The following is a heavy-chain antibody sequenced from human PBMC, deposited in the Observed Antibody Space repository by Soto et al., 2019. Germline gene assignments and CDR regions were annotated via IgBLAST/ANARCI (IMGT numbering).Heavy chain of an antibody. CDR2: IYYGGST. Sequence: SETLSLTCTVSGGSISSYYWSWIRQPPGKGLEWIGHIYYGGSTNYNPSLKSRVTISVDTSKNQFSLKLSSVTAADTAVYYCARRYGVYFDYWGQGTLVTVSS. D-gene: IGHD4-17*01. J-gene: IGHJ4*02. V-gene: IGHV4-59*08. CDR1: GGSISSYY. CDR3: ARRYGVYFDY.